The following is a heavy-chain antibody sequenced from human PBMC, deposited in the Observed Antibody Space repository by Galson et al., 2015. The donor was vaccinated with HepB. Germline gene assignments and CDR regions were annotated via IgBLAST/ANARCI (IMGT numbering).Heavy chain of an antibody. CDR2: TYYRSKWYN. D-gene: IGHD4/OR15-4a*01. CDR3: ARDKEWSQLYYYYYGMDV. CDR1: GDSVSSNSAA. J-gene: IGHJ6*02. Sequence: CAISGDSVSSNSAAWNWIRQSPSRGLEWLGRTYYRSKWYNDYAVSVKSRITINPDTSKNQFSLQLNSVTPEDTAVYYCARDKEWSQLYYYYYGMDVWGQGTTVTVSS. V-gene: IGHV6-1*01.